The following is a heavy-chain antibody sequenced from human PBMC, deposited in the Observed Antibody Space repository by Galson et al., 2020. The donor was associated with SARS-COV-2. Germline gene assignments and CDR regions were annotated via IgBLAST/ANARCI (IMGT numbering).Heavy chain of an antibody. CDR1: GFTFSSYG. V-gene: IGHV3-33*01. Sequence: GGSLRLSCAASGFTFSSYGMHWVRQAPGKGLEWVAVIWYDGSNKYYADSVKGRFTISRDNSKNTLYLQMNSLRAEDTAVYYCARDLYYYNSSGYYYSPYYYYGMDVWGQGTTVTVSS. CDR2: IWYDGSNK. J-gene: IGHJ6*02. CDR3: ARDLYYYNSSGYYYSPYYYYGMDV. D-gene: IGHD3-22*01.